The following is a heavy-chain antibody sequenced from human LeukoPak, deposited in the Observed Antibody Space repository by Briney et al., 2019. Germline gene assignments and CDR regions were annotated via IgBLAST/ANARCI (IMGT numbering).Heavy chain of an antibody. D-gene: IGHD4-11*01. Sequence: ASVKISCNASGYTFRGNYIHWLRQAPGQGVEWMGWIDANNGDTKSAQKFEGRVTMSRDTSISTAYMDLSSLSPDDAAVFYCARDPSSVILYFFDYWGQGTLVTVSS. J-gene: IGHJ4*02. CDR1: GYTFRGNY. V-gene: IGHV1-2*02. CDR3: ARDPSSVILYFFDY. CDR2: IDANNGDT.